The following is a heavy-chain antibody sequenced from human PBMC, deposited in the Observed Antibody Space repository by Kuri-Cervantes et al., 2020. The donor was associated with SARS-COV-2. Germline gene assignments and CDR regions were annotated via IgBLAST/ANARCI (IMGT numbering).Heavy chain of an antibody. V-gene: IGHV4-38-2*02. CDR2: IYYSGST. CDR1: GYSISSGYY. Sequence: SETLSLTCAVSGYSISSGYYWGWIRQPPGRGLEWIGSIYYSGSTYYNPSLKSRVTISVDTSKNQFSLKLSSVTAADTAVYYCAREMITFGGVIAYFDYWGQGTLVTVSS. D-gene: IGHD3-16*02. CDR3: AREMITFGGVIAYFDY. J-gene: IGHJ4*02.